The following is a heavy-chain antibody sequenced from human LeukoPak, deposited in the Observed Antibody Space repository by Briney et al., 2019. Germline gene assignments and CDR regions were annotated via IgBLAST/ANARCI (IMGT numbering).Heavy chain of an antibody. CDR1: GFTFSFYW. CDR3: ARELFSASTT. V-gene: IGHV3-74*01. D-gene: IGHD4-17*01. Sequence: GGSLRLSCAASGFTFSFYWMHWVRQAPGKGLVWVSRIKSDGSSTGYADAVKGRFTISRDNAKNTLYLQMNSLRAEDTAVYYCARELFSASTTWGQGTLVTVSS. CDR2: IKSDGSST. J-gene: IGHJ4*02.